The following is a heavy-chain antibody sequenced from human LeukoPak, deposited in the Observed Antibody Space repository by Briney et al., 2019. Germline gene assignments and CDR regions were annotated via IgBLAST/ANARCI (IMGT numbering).Heavy chain of an antibody. V-gene: IGHV1-69*13. CDR1: GYTFTGYY. Sequence: ASVKVSCKASGYTFTGYYVHWVRQAPGQGLEWMGGIIPIFGTANYAQKFQGRVTITADESTSTAYMELSSLRSEDTAVYYCARGGGYCSSTSCYVYYYYGMDVWGQGTTVTVSS. CDR3: ARGGGYCSSTSCYVYYYYGMDV. J-gene: IGHJ6*02. D-gene: IGHD2-2*03. CDR2: IIPIFGTA.